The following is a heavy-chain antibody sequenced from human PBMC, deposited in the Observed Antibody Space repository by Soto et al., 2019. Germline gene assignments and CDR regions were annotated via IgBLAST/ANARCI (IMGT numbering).Heavy chain of an antibody. Sequence: GGSLRLSCAASGLTFSSYAMHWVRQAPGKGLEWVAVISYDGSNKYYADSVKGRFTISRDNSKNTLYLQMNSLRAEDTAVYYCARDRQWLDPIHFDYWGQGTLVTVSS. V-gene: IGHV3-30-3*01. CDR2: ISYDGSNK. J-gene: IGHJ4*02. CDR3: ARDRQWLDPIHFDY. D-gene: IGHD6-19*01. CDR1: GLTFSSYA.